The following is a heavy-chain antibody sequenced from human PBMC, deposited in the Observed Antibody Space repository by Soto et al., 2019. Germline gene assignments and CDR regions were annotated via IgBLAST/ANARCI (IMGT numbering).Heavy chain of an antibody. J-gene: IGHJ4*02. CDR1: GFIFSNFW. Sequence: EEQLVESGGGLVQPGGSLRLSCAASGFIFSNFWIDWVRQAPGKGLEWVAKINQDGSEKYYVDSVKGRFTISRDNAKNSLYLKMHSLRAEDTAVYYCAVLSIAAVVDFWGQGTLITVSS. CDR2: INQDGSEK. V-gene: IGHV3-7*01. CDR3: AVLSIAAVVDF. D-gene: IGHD6-25*01.